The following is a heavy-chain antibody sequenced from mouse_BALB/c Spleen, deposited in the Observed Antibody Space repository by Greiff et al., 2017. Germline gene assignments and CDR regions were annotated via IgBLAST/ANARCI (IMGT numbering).Heavy chain of an antibody. CDR3: ARHVYGSSYFDY. CDR2: ISSGSSTI. V-gene: IGHV5-17*02. D-gene: IGHD1-1*01. CDR1: GFPFSSFG. Sequence: EVQVVESGGGLVQPGGSRKLSCAASGFPFSSFGMHWVRQAPEKGLEWVAYISSGSSTIYYADTVKGRFTISRDNPKNTLFLQMTSLRSEDTAMYYCARHVYGSSYFDYWGQGTTLTVSS. J-gene: IGHJ2*01.